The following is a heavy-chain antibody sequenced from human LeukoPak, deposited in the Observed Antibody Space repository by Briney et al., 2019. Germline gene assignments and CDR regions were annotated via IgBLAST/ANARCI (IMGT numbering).Heavy chain of an antibody. J-gene: IGHJ3*02. CDR2: IWYDGSND. D-gene: IGHD2-15*01. Sequence: SGGSLRLSCAASGFSFSSNGMHWVRQAPGKGLEWVAVIWYDGSNDYYADSVKGRFTISRDNSKTTLYLQMNSLRAEDTAVYYCAREADCSGGSCYRGALDTWGQGTMVTVSS. CDR1: GFSFSSNG. V-gene: IGHV3-33*01. CDR3: AREADCSGGSCYRGALDT.